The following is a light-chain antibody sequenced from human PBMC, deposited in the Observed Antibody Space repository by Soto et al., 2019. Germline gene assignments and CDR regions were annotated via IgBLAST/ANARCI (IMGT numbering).Light chain of an antibody. V-gene: IGKV3-20*01. CDR2: GAA. CDR1: QTVNSTY. J-gene: IGKJ3*01. CDR3: QQYGSLPTT. Sequence: EIVLTQSPGTLSSSPGERATLSCRASQTVNSTYLAWYQQKPGQAPRLLIYGAANRATGIPERFSGSGSGTDFTLTISRLEPEDFTVYYCQQYGSLPTTFGPGFKVDIK.